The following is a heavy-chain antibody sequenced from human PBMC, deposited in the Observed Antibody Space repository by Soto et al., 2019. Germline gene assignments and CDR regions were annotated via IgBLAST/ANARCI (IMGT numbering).Heavy chain of an antibody. CDR3: ARRWGRTFDY. Sequence: PSETLSLTCTVSGGSISSYYWSWIRQPPGKGLEWIGYIYYSGSTNYNPSPKSRVTISVDTSKNQFSLKLSSVTAADTAVYYCARRWGRTFDYWGHGTLVTVSS. D-gene: IGHD7-27*01. CDR1: GGSISSYY. CDR2: IYYSGST. J-gene: IGHJ4*01. V-gene: IGHV4-59*08.